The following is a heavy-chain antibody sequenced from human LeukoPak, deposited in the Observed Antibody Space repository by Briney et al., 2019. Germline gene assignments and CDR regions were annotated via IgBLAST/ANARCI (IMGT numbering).Heavy chain of an antibody. Sequence: SETLSLTCTVSGGSISSYYWSWIRQPPGKGLEWIGFIYYSGSTNYNPSLKSRVTISVHTSKNQFSLKLSSVTAADTAVYYCARTTEGGYSYGSFYYYYMDVWGKGATVTISS. CDR2: IYYSGST. J-gene: IGHJ6*03. V-gene: IGHV4-59*01. CDR3: ARTTEGGYSYGSFYYYYMDV. CDR1: GGSISSYY. D-gene: IGHD5-18*01.